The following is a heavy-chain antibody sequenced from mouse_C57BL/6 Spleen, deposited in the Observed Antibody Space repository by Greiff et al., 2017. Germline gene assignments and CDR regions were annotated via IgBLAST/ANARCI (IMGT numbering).Heavy chain of an antibody. D-gene: IGHD1-1*01. CDR2: INPSNGGT. J-gene: IGHJ4*01. V-gene: IGHV1-53*01. CDR1: GYTFTSYW. Sequence: QVHVKQPGTELVKPGASVKLSCKASGYTFTSYWMHWVKQRPGQGLEWIGNINPSNGGTNYNEKFKSKATLTVEKSSSTVYMQLSSLTSEDSAVDYCARNCGSSYYAMDYWGQGTSVTVSS. CDR3: ARNCGSSYYAMDY.